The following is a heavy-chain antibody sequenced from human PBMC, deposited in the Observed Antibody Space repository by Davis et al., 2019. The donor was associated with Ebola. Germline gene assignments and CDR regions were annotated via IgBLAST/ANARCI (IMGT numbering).Heavy chain of an antibody. CDR3: ARAQVPTTSDH. Sequence: SVKVSCKASGGTFSSYAISWVRQAPGQGLEWIGGIIPIFGTANYAQKFQGRVTITADESTSTAYMELSSLRSDDTAVYYCARAQVPTTSDHWGQGTLVTVSS. V-gene: IGHV1-69*13. D-gene: IGHD1-1*01. J-gene: IGHJ4*02. CDR1: GGTFSSYA. CDR2: IIPIFGTA.